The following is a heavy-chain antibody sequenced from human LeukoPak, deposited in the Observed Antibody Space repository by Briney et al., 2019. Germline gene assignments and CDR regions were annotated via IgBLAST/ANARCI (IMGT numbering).Heavy chain of an antibody. CDR3: ARDYSSCSSTSCYKSGFDP. CDR2: IYHSGGT. V-gene: IGHV4-30-2*01. Sequence: SETLSLTCAVSGGSISSGGYSWSWIRQPPGKGLEWIGYIYHSGGTYYNPSLKSRVTISVDRSKNQFSLKLSSVTAADTAVYYCARDYSSCSSTSCYKSGFDPWGQGTLVTVSS. D-gene: IGHD2-2*02. J-gene: IGHJ5*02. CDR1: GGSISSGGYS.